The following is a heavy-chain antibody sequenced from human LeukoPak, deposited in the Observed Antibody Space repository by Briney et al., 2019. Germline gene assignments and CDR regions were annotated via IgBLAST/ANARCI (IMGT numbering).Heavy chain of an antibody. CDR3: ARGDYGDYGWFDP. V-gene: IGHV3-20*04. D-gene: IGHD4-17*01. Sequence: GGSLRLSCAASGFTFDNYGLSWVRQGPGRGLEWVSGINWNGGSRAYADSVKGRFTISRDNAKNSLYLQMNSLRAEDTALYYCARGDYGDYGWFDPWGQGTLVTVSS. CDR1: GFTFDNYG. CDR2: INWNGGSR. J-gene: IGHJ5*02.